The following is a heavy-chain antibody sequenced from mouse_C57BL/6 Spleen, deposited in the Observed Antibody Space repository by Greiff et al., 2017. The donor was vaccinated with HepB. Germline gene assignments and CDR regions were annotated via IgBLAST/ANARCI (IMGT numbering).Heavy chain of an antibody. CDR3: ARGEFGMDY. CDR2: IDPSDSYT. V-gene: IGHV1-69*01. Sequence: QVQLQQSGAELVMPGASVKLSCKASGYTFTSYWMHWVKQRPGQGLEWIGEIDPSDSYTNYNQKFKGKSTLTVDKSSSTAYMQLSSLTSEDSAVYYCARGEFGMDYWGQGTSVTVSS. CDR1: GYTFTSYW. J-gene: IGHJ4*01.